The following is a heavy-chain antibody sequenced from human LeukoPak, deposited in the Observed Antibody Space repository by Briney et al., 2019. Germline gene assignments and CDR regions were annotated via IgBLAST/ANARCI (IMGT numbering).Heavy chain of an antibody. D-gene: IGHD4-11*01. Sequence: ASVKVSCKASGYTFTGYYMHWVRQAPGQGLEWMGCFNPNSGDTNYAQKFQGRVTMTRDTSISTAYLELNRLRSDDTAVYYCARDQDYRNYVAEYWGQGTLVTVSS. CDR3: ARDQDYRNYVAEY. CDR2: FNPNSGDT. V-gene: IGHV1-2*02. J-gene: IGHJ4*02. CDR1: GYTFTGYY.